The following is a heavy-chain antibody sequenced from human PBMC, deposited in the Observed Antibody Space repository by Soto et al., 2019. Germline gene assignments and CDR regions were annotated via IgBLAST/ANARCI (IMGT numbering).Heavy chain of an antibody. J-gene: IGHJ6*02. D-gene: IGHD2-2*01. V-gene: IGHV4-34*01. CDR1: CGSFSGYY. CDR2: INHSGST. Sequence: SETLSLTCAVYCGSFSGYYWSWVRQPPGKGLEWIAEINHSGSTNYNPSLKSRVTISVDTSKNYFSLKLSFVTAADTAVYYCARALPVSRYCISIDCPRSGMDVWGQGTTVTVSS. CDR3: ARALPVSRYCISIDCPRSGMDV.